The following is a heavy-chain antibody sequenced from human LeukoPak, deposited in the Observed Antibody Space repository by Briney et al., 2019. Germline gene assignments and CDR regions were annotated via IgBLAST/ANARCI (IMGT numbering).Heavy chain of an antibody. J-gene: IGHJ4*02. CDR3: AREQGALDS. V-gene: IGHV3-30*03. Sequence: AGGSLRLSCAASGFTFSSCGMHWVRQAPGKGLEWVAVISYDGSNKYYADSVKGRFTISRDNSKNTLYLQMNSLRAEDTAVYYCAREQGALDSWGQGTLVTVSS. CDR1: GFTFSSCG. CDR2: ISYDGSNK.